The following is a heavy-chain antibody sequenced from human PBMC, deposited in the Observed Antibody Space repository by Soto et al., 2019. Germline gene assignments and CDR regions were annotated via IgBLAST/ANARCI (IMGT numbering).Heavy chain of an antibody. CDR3: ARRGVRGVIPNWFDP. D-gene: IGHD3-10*01. J-gene: IGHJ5*02. CDR2: IYYSGST. Sequence: SETLSLTCTVSGGSISSSSYYWGWIRQPPGKGLEWIGSIYYSGSTYYNPSLKSRVTISVDTSKNQFSLKLSSVTAADTAVYYCARRGVRGVIPNWFDPWGQGTLVTVSS. V-gene: IGHV4-39*01. CDR1: GGSISSSSYY.